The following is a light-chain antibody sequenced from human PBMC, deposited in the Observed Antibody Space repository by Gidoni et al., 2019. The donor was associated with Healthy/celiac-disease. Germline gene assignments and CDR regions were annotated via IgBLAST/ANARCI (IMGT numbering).Light chain of an antibody. Sequence: IMMTQHPATLSVSPGERATLSCRASQSVSSNLAWYQQKPGQAPRLLIYGASTRDTGIPARFSGSGSGTEFTLTISSLQSEDFAVYYCQQYNNWPLTFGPGTKVDIK. CDR2: GAS. CDR1: QSVSSN. CDR3: QQYNNWPLT. J-gene: IGKJ3*01. V-gene: IGKV3-15*01.